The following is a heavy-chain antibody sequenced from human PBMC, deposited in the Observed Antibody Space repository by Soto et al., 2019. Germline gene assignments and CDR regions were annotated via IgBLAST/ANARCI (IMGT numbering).Heavy chain of an antibody. V-gene: IGHV4-34*01. CDR2: INHSGST. CDR1: GGSFSGYY. CDR3: ARSSIAARPVDY. D-gene: IGHD6-6*01. J-gene: IGHJ4*02. Sequence: SETLSLTCAVYGGSFSGYYWSWIRQPPGKGLEWIGEINHSGSTNYNPSLKSRVTISVDTSKNQFSLKLSSVTAADTAVYYCARSSIAARPVDYWGQGTLVTVSS.